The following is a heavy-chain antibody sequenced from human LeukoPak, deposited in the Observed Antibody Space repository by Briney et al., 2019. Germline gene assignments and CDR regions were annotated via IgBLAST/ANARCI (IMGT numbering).Heavy chain of an antibody. CDR2: ISGRDTSI. V-gene: IGHV3-48*03. J-gene: IGHJ4*02. CDR3: ARTFDF. Sequence: GGSLRLSCAASGFTFTSFDMNWVRQAPGKGLEWVSFISGRDTSIYYADSVRGRFTISRDNARNSVYLQMNGLRAEDTAIYYCARTFDFWGQGVLVTVSS. CDR1: GFTFTSFD.